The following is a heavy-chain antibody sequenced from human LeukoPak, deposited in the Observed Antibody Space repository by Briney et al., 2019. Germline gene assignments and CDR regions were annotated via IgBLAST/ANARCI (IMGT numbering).Heavy chain of an antibody. CDR1: GGSISSGDYY. V-gene: IGHV4-30-4*01. CDR3: ARGRGTTTVTNFDY. D-gene: IGHD4-17*01. Sequence: PSETLSLTCTVSGGSISSGDYYWSWIRQPPGKGLEWIGYIYYSGSTYYNPSLKSRDTILVDTSKNQFSLKLSSVTAADTAVYYCARGRGTTTVTNFDYWGQGTLVTVSS. J-gene: IGHJ4*02. CDR2: IYYSGST.